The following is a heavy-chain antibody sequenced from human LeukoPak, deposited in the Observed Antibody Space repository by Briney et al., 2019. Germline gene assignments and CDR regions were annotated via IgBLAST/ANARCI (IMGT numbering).Heavy chain of an antibody. J-gene: IGHJ4*02. CDR3: ARDPKRRDGYNYH. V-gene: IGHV3-7*01. CDR1: GFTFSSYG. CDR2: IKQDGNEK. D-gene: IGHD5-24*01. Sequence: GGSLRLSCAASGFTFSSYGMHWVRQAPGKGLEWVANIKQDGNEKYYVDSVKGRFTISRDNAKNSLYLQMNSLRAEDTAVYYCARDPKRRDGYNYHWGQGTLVTVSS.